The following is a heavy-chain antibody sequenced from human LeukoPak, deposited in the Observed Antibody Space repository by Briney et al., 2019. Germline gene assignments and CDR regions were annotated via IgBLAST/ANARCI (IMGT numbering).Heavy chain of an antibody. Sequence: ASVKVSCKASGYTFTGYYMHWVRQAPGQGLEWMGWINPNSGGTNYAQKLQGRVTMTRDTSISTAYMELSRLRSDDTAVYYCARDGKAVAGIARIFNAFDIWGQGTMVTVSS. V-gene: IGHV1-2*02. J-gene: IGHJ3*02. CDR2: INPNSGGT. D-gene: IGHD6-19*01. CDR1: GYTFTGYY. CDR3: ARDGKAVAGIARIFNAFDI.